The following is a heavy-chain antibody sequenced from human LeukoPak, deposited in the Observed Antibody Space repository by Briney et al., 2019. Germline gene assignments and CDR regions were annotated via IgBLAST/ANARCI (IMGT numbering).Heavy chain of an antibody. CDR1: GYTFTSYD. CDR3: ARGRSGRLWFGALSIGRGKRHWFDP. CDR2: MNPNSGNT. Sequence: ASVKVSCKASGYTFTSYDINWVRQATGQGLEWMGWMNPNSGNTGYAQKFQGRVTITRNTSISTAYMELSSLRSEDTAVYYCARGRSGRLWFGALSIGRGKRHWFDPWGQGTLVTVSS. J-gene: IGHJ5*02. V-gene: IGHV1-8*03. D-gene: IGHD3-10*01.